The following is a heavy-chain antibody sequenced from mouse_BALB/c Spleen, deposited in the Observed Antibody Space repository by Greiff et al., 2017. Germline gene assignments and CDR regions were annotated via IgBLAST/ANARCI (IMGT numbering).Heavy chain of an antibody. D-gene: IGHD1-1*01. CDR2: IDPANGNT. Sequence: VQLQQSGAELVKPGASVKLSCTASGFNIKDTYMHWVKQRPEQGLEWIGRIDPANGNTKYDPKFQGKATITADTSSNTAYLQLSSLTSEDTAVYYCSRLGYYYGSSYDWGQGTSVTVSS. CDR3: SRLGYYYGSSYD. V-gene: IGHV14-3*02. J-gene: IGHJ4*01. CDR1: GFNIKDTY.